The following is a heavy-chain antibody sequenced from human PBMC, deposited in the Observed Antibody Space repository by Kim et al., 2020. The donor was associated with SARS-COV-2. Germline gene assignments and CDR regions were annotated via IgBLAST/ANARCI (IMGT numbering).Heavy chain of an antibody. CDR3: ARAMQWELLD. J-gene: IGHJ4*02. Sequence: SNKYYADSGKGRFTISRDNSKNTLYLQMNSLRAEDTAVYYCARAMQWELLDWGQGTLVTVSS. D-gene: IGHD1-26*01. V-gene: IGHV3-33*01. CDR2: SNK.